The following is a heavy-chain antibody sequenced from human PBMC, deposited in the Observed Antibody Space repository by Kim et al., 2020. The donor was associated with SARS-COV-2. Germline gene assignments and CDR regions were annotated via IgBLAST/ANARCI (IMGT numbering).Heavy chain of an antibody. CDR1: GGSFSGYY. J-gene: IGHJ5*02. CDR3: ARGGLSRIQLWLS. CDR2: INHSGST. V-gene: IGHV4-34*01. D-gene: IGHD5-18*01. Sequence: SETLSLTCAVYGGSFSGYYWSWIRQPPGKGLEWIGEINHSGSTNYNPSLKSRVTISVDTSKNQFSLKLSSVTAADTAVYYCARGGLSRIQLWLSWGQGTL.